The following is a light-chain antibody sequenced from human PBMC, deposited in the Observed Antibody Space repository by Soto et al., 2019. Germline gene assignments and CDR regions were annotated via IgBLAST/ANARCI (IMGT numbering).Light chain of an antibody. CDR3: QQYNIYQWT. CDR1: QSISSW. V-gene: IGKV1-5*03. J-gene: IGKJ1*01. CDR2: KAS. Sequence: DIQMTQSPSTLSASVGDRVTLTCRASQSISSWLAWFQQKPGKAPKLLIYKASSLESGVPSRFRGSGSVKDLTLTISSLQPDDFATYYCQQYNIYQWTVGQGTQVDIK.